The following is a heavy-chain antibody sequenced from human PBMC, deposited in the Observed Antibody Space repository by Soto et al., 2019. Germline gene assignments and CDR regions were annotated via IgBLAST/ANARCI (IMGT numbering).Heavy chain of an antibody. CDR3: ARITVVMDPRPRKYYFDC. D-gene: IGHD3-22*01. V-gene: IGHV4-59*08. Sequence: PETLSLTCTVSGGSISSYYWSWIRQPPGKGLEWIGYLYYSGSTNYNPSLKSRVTISVDTSKNQFSLKLSSVTAADTAVYYCARITVVMDPRPRKYYFDCWGQGTLVSVS. CDR2: LYYSGST. J-gene: IGHJ4*02. CDR1: GGSISSYY.